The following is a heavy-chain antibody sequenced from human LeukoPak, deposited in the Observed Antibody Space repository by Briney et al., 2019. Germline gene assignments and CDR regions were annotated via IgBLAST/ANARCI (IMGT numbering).Heavy chain of an antibody. CDR3: ARNPHYYGSGSYYIYFDY. J-gene: IGHJ4*02. Sequence: GGSVRLSCEASGFTFSSYAMHWVPQAPGKGLEWVAVISYDGSNKYYADSVKGRFTISRDNSKNTLYLQMNSLRAEDTAVYYCARNPHYYGSGSYYIYFDYWGQGTLVTVSS. CDR2: ISYDGSNK. D-gene: IGHD3-10*01. CDR1: GFTFSSYA. V-gene: IGHV3-30-3*01.